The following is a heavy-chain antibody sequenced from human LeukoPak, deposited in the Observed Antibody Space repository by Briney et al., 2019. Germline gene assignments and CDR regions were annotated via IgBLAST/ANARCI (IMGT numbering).Heavy chain of an antibody. CDR3: VRSAFHAGSGNYYDY. V-gene: IGHV3-74*01. J-gene: IGHJ4*02. Sequence: GGSLRLSCAASGNYWMHWVRKAPGKGLVWVSHINSDGSWTSYADSVKGRFTISRDNAENTLYLQMNSLRVEDTAVYYCVRSAFHAGSGNYYDYWGQGTLVTVSS. CDR2: INSDGSWT. D-gene: IGHD3-22*01. CDR1: GNYW.